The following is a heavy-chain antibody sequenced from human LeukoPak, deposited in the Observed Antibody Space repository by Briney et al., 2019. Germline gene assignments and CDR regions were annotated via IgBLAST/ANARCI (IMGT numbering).Heavy chain of an antibody. J-gene: IGHJ4*02. CDR3: AKRTHDYGDSFDY. CDR2: ISYDGSNK. D-gene: IGHD4-17*01. V-gene: IGHV3-30*18. CDR1: GFTFSSYG. Sequence: PGRSLRLSCAASGFTFSSYGMHWVRQAPGKGLEWVAVISYDGSNKYYADSVKGRFTISRDNSKNTLYLQMNSLRAEDTAVYYCAKRTHDYGDSFDYWGQGTLVTVSS.